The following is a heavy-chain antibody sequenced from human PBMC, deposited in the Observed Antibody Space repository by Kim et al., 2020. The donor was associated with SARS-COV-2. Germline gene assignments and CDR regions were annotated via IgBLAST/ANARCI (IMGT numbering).Heavy chain of an antibody. J-gene: IGHJ3*02. V-gene: IGHV1-46*01. CDR2: INPSGGST. CDR1: GYTFTSYY. CDR3: ARAHSGEYYDILTGSTGVDAFDI. D-gene: IGHD3-9*01. Sequence: ASVKVSCKASGYTFTSYYMHWVRQAPGQGLEWMGIINPSGGSTSYAQKFQGRVTMTRDTSTSTVYMELSSLRSEDTAVYYCARAHSGEYYDILTGSTGVDAFDIWGQGTMVTVSS.